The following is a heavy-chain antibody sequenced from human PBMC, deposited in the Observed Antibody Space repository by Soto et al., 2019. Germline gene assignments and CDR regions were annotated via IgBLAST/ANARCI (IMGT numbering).Heavy chain of an antibody. Sequence: QVQLKESGSGLVKPAQTLSLTCAVSGGSITSGGFSWSWIQQPPGKGLEWIGYVHHTGNTDYHPSLGSRVTSSLDRSRNLFSLNLTSVTAADTATYYCAKECGGTCLDAFDVWGPGTTVIVSS. CDR1: GGSITSGGFS. V-gene: IGHV4-30-2*01. CDR3: AKECGGTCLDAFDV. J-gene: IGHJ3*01. D-gene: IGHD2-15*01. CDR2: VHHTGNT.